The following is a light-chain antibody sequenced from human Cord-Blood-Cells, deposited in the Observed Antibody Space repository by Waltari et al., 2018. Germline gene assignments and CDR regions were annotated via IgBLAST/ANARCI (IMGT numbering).Light chain of an antibody. V-gene: IGLV1-40*01. J-gene: IGLJ3*02. CDR2: GNS. CDR1: SSHLGAGSD. CDR3: QSYDSSLRV. Sequence: SVLTQPPSVSGAPGPRVTIPCTGTSSHLGAGSDVHWYQQLPGTAPKLLIYGNSNRPSGIPDRFSGSKSGTSASLAIPGLQAEDEADYYCQSYDSSLRVFGGGTKLTVL.